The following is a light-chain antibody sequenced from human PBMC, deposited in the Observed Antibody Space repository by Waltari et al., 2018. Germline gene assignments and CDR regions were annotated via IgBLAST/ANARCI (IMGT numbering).Light chain of an antibody. CDR2: RNN. J-gene: IGLJ3*02. Sequence: QAGLTQPPSVSKGLRQTATLTCTGNSNNVGNQGAAWLQQHQGHHPNLLSYRNNNRPAGISERLSASRSGNTASLTITGLQPEDEADYYCSAWDSSLSAWVFGGGTKLTVL. V-gene: IGLV10-54*01. CDR3: SAWDSSLSAWV. CDR1: SNNVGNQG.